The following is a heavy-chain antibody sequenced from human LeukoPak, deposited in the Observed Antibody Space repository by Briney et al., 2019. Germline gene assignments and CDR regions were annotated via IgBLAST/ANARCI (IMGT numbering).Heavy chain of an antibody. J-gene: IGHJ4*02. CDR1: GFSFISYG. D-gene: IGHD4-17*01. V-gene: IGHV3-30*18. CDR2: ISDDGRRK. CDR3: AKRPSDYGDYVSYFDY. Sequence: GGSLRLSCAASGFSFISYGMHWVRQAPGKGQELVGVISDDGRRKDYADSVKGRFTISRDNSKDTLYLQMNSLRAEDTAVYYCAKRPSDYGDYVSYFDYWGQGTLVTVSS.